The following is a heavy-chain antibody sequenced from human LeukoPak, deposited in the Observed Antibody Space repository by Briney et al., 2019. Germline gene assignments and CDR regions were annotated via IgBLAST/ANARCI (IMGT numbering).Heavy chain of an antibody. J-gene: IGHJ4*02. CDR1: VGSISSGDYY. Sequence: SETLSLTCTVSVGSISSGDYYWSWIRQPPGKGLEWIGYIYYSGSTYYNPSLKSRVTISVDTSKNQFSLKLSSVTAADTAVYYCARERAVAGRLDYWGQGTLVTVSS. CDR3: ARERAVAGRLDY. V-gene: IGHV4-30-4*08. D-gene: IGHD6-19*01. CDR2: IYYSGST.